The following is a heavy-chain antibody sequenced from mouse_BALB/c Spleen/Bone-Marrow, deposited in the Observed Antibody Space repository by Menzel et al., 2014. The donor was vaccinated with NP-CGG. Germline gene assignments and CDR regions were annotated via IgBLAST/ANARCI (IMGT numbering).Heavy chain of an antibody. Sequence: EVKLVEPGGGLMKLGGSLKLSCAASGFTFSDYYMYWVRQTPEKRLEWVATISDGGTYSYYADSVKGRFTISRDNAKSNLYLQMNSLKSEDTAMYYCARDMGDYWGQGTTLTVSS. CDR2: ISDGGTYS. CDR3: ARDMGDY. J-gene: IGHJ2*01. CDR1: GFTFSDYY. V-gene: IGHV5-4*02. D-gene: IGHD1-1*02.